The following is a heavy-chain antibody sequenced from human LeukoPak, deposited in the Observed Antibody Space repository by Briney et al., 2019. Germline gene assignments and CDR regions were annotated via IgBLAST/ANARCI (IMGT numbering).Heavy chain of an antibody. Sequence: SETLSLTCTVSGGSVSSHQWSWIRQPPGKGLEWIGYIYYSGSTNYNPSLKSRFTISIDTSNNQFSLKLSSVTAADTAVYYCARDYLGGNPDAFDIWGQGTMVTVSS. CDR1: GGSVSSHQ. CDR3: ARDYLGGNPDAFDI. V-gene: IGHV4-59*02. D-gene: IGHD4-23*01. CDR2: IYYSGST. J-gene: IGHJ3*02.